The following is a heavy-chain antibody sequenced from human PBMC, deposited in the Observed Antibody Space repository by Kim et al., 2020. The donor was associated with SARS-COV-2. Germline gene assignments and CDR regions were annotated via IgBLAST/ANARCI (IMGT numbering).Heavy chain of an antibody. Sequence: GGSLRLSCAASGFTFSSYWMSWVRQAPGKGLEWVANIKQDGSEKYYVDSVKGRFTISRDNAKNSLYLQMNSLRAEDTAVYYCARGLKWIQLCLGGDYWGQGTLVTVSS. D-gene: IGHD5-18*01. CDR3: ARGLKWIQLCLGGDY. V-gene: IGHV3-7*03. J-gene: IGHJ4*02. CDR1: GFTFSSYW. CDR2: IKQDGSEK.